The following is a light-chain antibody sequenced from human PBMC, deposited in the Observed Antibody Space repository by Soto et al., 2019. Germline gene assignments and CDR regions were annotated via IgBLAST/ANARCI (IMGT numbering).Light chain of an antibody. CDR3: SSSATFTTRAV. J-gene: IGLJ1*01. Sequence: HSALTQPASVSGSPGQPITISCTGTSSDVGRYNYVSWYQQHPGQAPKLIIYDVSSRPSGDSNRFSGSKSCNTSSLTISGLQAADEDDYYCSSSATFTTRAVFGTGTKATVL. V-gene: IGLV2-14*01. CDR1: SSDVGRYNY. CDR2: DVS.